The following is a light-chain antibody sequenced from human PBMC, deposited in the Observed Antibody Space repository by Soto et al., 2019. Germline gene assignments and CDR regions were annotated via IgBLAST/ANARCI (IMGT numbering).Light chain of an antibody. CDR3: QHWTDYSWT. CDR2: ETS. CDR1: QSVTMW. J-gene: IGKJ1*01. Sequence: DIHMTQSPSTLSASVGDRVTITCRASQSVTMWLAWYQQKPGKAPNLLIFETSSLDSGVPSRFSGSGSGTEFTLTISSLQPEDFATYYCQHWTDYSWTFGQGTKVEVQ. V-gene: IGKV1-5*03.